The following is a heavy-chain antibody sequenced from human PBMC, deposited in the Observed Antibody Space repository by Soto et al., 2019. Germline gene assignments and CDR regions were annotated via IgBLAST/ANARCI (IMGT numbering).Heavy chain of an antibody. CDR2: IDPSDSHT. J-gene: IGHJ4*02. CDR3: ARQIYDSDSGPNFQYYFDS. Sequence: PVESLNICWQGSGGSFAGYGSTWVSQMPGKGLEWMGRIDPSDSHTYYSPSFRGHVTISAAKSITTVFLQWSSLRASDTAMYYCARQIYDSDSGPNFQYYFDSWGQGTLVTVSS. CDR1: GGSFAGYG. D-gene: IGHD3-22*01. V-gene: IGHV5-10-1*01.